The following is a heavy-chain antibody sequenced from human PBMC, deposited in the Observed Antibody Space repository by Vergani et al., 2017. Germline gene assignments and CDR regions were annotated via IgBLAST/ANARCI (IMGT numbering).Heavy chain of an antibody. D-gene: IGHD4-17*01. V-gene: IGHV1-69*11. Sequence: QVQLVQSGAEVKKPGSSVKVSCKASGGTFSSYAISWVRQAPGQGLEWMGRIIPILGTANYAQKFQGRGTIPADESTSTAYMELSSLRSEDTAVYYCARSGVPYVDYIFDYWGQGTLVTVSS. J-gene: IGHJ4*02. CDR2: IIPILGTA. CDR3: ARSGVPYVDYIFDY. CDR1: GGTFSSYA.